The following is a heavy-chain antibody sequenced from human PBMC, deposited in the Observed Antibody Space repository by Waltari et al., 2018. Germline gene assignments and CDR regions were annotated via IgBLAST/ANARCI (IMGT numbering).Heavy chain of an antibody. CDR2: ISYDGSTN. CDR1: GFTFSSYA. Sequence: QVQLVESGGGVVQPGRSLRLSCAASGFTFSSYAMHWVRQAPGKGLEWVAVISYDGSTNYYADSVKGRFTISRDNSKNTLYLQMNSLRAEDTAVYYCARVVYYDSSGYYDYWGQGTLVTVSS. J-gene: IGHJ4*02. CDR3: ARVVYYDSSGYYDY. D-gene: IGHD3-22*01. V-gene: IGHV3-30-3*01.